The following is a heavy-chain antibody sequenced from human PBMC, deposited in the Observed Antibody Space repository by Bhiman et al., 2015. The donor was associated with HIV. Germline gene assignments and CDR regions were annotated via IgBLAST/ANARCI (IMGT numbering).Heavy chain of an antibody. V-gene: IGHV3-21*01. J-gene: IGHJ5*02. Sequence: EVQLVESGGGLVKPGGSLRLSCATSGFSFSSHSMNWVRQAPGKGLEWVSSISSSSSYIYYADSVKGRFTISRDNAKNSLYLQMNSLRAEDTAVYYCARGSSSSLSAERFDPWGRGTLVTVSS. CDR2: ISSSSSYI. CDR3: ARGSSSSLSAERFDP. CDR1: GFSFSSHS. D-gene: IGHD6-6*01.